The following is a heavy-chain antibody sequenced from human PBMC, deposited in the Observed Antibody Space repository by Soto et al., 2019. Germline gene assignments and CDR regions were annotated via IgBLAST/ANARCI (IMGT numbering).Heavy chain of an antibody. CDR1: GFTFSRYW. J-gene: IGHJ4*02. D-gene: IGHD2-21*01. CDR2: INQDGSEK. V-gene: IGHV3-7*05. Sequence: PGESLKISCAASGFTFSRYWMNWVRQAPGKGLEWVANINQDGSEKYFVDSVKGRFTISRDNANNSLYLEMDSLRVEDTAVYYCARGVANIVAGTLKVFFDYWGKGNLVTVSS. CDR3: ARGVANIVAGTLKVFFDY.